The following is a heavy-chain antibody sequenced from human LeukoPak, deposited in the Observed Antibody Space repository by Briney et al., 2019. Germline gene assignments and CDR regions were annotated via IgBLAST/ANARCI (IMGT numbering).Heavy chain of an antibody. CDR3: ARHVDYGDFPYYFDY. CDR2: IYYSGST. D-gene: IGHD4-17*01. J-gene: IGHJ4*02. CDR1: GGSISSCSYY. V-gene: IGHV4-39*01. Sequence: SETLSLTCPVSGGSISSCSYYWGWIRQPTGKGLEWIGRIYYSGSTYYNPSLKSRVTISVDTSKNQFSLKLSSVTAADTAVYYCARHVDYGDFPYYFDYWGQGTLVTVSS.